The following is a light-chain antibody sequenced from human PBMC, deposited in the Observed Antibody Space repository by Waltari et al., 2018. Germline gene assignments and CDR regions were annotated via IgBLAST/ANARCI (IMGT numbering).Light chain of an antibody. V-gene: IGLV2-8*01. Sequence: QSPLTQPPSASGSPGQSVTISCTEPTSALGDYNYVSWYQQHPDKAPKLVIYEVNKRPSGVPDRFSGSKSGNTASLTVSGLQTEDEADYYCSSYAGSNSLHVIFGGGTKLTVL. CDR3: SSYAGSNSLHVI. J-gene: IGLJ2*01. CDR1: TSALGDYNY. CDR2: EVN.